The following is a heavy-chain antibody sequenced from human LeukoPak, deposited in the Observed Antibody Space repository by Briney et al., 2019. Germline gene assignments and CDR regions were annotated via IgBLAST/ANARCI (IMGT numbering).Heavy chain of an antibody. CDR1: GYTFTTYF. V-gene: IGHV1-46*01. CDR3: ARETSDS. CDR2: INPSGGTT. J-gene: IGHJ4*02. D-gene: IGHD1-1*01. Sequence: ASVKVSCKASGYTFTTYFMHWVRQAPGQGLDWLGMINPSGGTTTYAQKFQGRVTMTRDTSTRTVYMELSSLRSEDTAVYYCARETSDSWGQGTLVTVSS.